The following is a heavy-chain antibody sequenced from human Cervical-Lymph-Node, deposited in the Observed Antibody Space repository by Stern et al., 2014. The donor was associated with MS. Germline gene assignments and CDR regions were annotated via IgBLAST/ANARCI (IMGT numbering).Heavy chain of an antibody. D-gene: IGHD2-21*02. J-gene: IGHJ4*02. CDR2: IYNSGST. CDR3: ARVYCGGDCYEGRFDY. Sequence: QVQLQESGPGLVKPSETLSLTCTVSGGSVSTDGYYWSWIRQPPGKGLEWIGYIYNSGSTNYSPSLKSRVTMSVDTSKNQFSLKLSSVTAADTAVYYCARVYCGGDCYEGRFDYWGQGTLVTVSS. V-gene: IGHV4-61*08. CDR1: GGSVSTDGYY.